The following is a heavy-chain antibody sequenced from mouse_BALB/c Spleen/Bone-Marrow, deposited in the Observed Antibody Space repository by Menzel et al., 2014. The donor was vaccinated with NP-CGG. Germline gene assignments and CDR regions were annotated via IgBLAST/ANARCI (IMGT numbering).Heavy chain of an antibody. V-gene: IGHV1-4*01. CDR3: AREKGITFAY. Sequence: VKLVESGAELARPGASVKMSCKASGYTFTSYTMHWVKQRPGQGLEWIGYINPSSGYTNYNQKFKDKATLTADKSSSTAYMQLSSLTSEDSAVYYCAREKGITFAYWGQGTPVTVSA. CDR1: GYTFTSYT. CDR2: INPSSGYT. J-gene: IGHJ3*01. D-gene: IGHD2-4*01.